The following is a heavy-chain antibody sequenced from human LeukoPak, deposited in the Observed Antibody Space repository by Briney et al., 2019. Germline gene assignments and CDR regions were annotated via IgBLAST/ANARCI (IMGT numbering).Heavy chain of an antibody. D-gene: IGHD6-6*01. J-gene: IGHJ4*02. V-gene: IGHV3-23*01. CDR3: AKVTAARAGFDY. Sequence: PGGSLRLSCEGSGFTFSSYAMSWVRQAPGKGLEWVSAISGSGGSTYYADSVKGRFTISRDNSKNTLYLQMNSLRAEDTAVYYCAKVTAARAGFDYWGQGTLVTVSS. CDR1: GFTFSSYA. CDR2: ISGSGGST.